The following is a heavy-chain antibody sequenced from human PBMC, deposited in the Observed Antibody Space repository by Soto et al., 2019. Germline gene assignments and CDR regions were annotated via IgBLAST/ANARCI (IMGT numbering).Heavy chain of an antibody. CDR2: MNPNTGNT. D-gene: IGHD1-20*01. J-gene: IGHJ4*02. CDR3: AREITGKFPN. Sequence: QVQLVQSGAEGKKPGASVKVSCKASGYTLTSYDINWVRQATGQGLEGMGWMNPNTGNTGYAQKFQGRVTMTRNTSISTAYMELSSLRSDDTAVYYCAREITGKFPNWGQGTLVTVSS. V-gene: IGHV1-8*01. CDR1: GYTLTSYD.